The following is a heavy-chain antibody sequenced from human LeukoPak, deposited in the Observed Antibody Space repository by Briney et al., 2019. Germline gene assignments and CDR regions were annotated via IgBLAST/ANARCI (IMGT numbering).Heavy chain of an antibody. CDR1: GYTFTGYY. Sequence: ASVKVSCKASGYTFTGYYMHWVRQAPGQGPEWMGWINPKSGGTDYAQRFQGRVTMTRDTSISTAYMELSGLRSDDTAVYYCARDGVYSTNFDAFDIWGQGTMVTVSS. D-gene: IGHD6-13*01. J-gene: IGHJ3*02. CDR3: ARDGVYSTNFDAFDI. V-gene: IGHV1-2*02. CDR2: INPKSGGT.